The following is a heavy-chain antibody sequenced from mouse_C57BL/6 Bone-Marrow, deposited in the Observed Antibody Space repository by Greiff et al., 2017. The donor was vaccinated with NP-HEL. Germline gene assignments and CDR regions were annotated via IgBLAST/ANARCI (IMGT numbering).Heavy chain of an antibody. CDR2: ISDGGSYT. CDR1: GFTFSSYA. CDR3: ARDGDYDAWFAY. J-gene: IGHJ3*01. V-gene: IGHV5-4*01. D-gene: IGHD2-4*01. Sequence: EVKLMESGGGLVKPGGSLKLSCAASGFTFSSYAMSWVRQTPEQRLEWVATISDGGSYTYYPDNVKGRFTISRDNAKNNLYLQISHLKSEDTAMYYCARDGDYDAWFAYWGQGTLVTVSA.